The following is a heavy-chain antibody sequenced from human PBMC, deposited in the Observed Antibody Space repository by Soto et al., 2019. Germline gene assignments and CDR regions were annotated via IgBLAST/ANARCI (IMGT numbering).Heavy chain of an antibody. J-gene: IGHJ5*01. CDR1: GFTFSSYA. D-gene: IGHD2-15*01. Sequence: PGGSLRLSCAASGFTFSSYAMSWVRQAPGKGLEWVSGISGSGVKTYYAVSVKGRLIISRDHFKSSLYLQMSSLRADDPAVYYCAKGKISTQTYTSFDSWGQGTLVTVSS. V-gene: IGHV3-23*01. CDR2: ISGSGVKT. CDR3: AKGKISTQTYTSFDS.